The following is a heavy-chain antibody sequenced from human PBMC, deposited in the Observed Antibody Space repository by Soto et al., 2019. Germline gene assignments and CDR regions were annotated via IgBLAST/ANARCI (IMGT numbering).Heavy chain of an antibody. J-gene: IGHJ4*02. D-gene: IGHD3-9*01. CDR1: GFTFSSYS. Sequence: GGSLRLSCAASGFTFSSYSMNWVRQAPGKGLEWVSYISSSSSTIYYADSVKGRFTISRDNAKNSLYLQMNSLRAEDTAVYYCARGLTYYDILTGYFPRRLWDYWGQGTLVTVS. CDR2: ISSSSSTI. V-gene: IGHV3-48*01. CDR3: ARGLTYYDILTGYFPRRLWDY.